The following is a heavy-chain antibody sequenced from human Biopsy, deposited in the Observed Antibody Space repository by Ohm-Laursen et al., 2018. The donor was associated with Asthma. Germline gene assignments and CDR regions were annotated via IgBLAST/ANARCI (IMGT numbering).Heavy chain of an antibody. CDR1: GVTFGFYW. V-gene: IGHV3-7*01. D-gene: IGHD3-3*02. J-gene: IGHJ1*01. CDR2: IKHDVSEK. Sequence: SLRLSRADSGVTFGFYWLCWDRQVPGKGLKWLANIKHDVSEKNHVDSLKGRLTISRDNAKNSLYLQMNSLRAEDTAVYYCARTFHFWSPYHAEHYQLWGQGTLVTVSS. CDR3: ARTFHFWSPYHAEHYQL.